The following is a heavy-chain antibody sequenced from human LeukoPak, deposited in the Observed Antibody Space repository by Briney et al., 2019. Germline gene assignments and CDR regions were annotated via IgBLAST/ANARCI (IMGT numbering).Heavy chain of an antibody. CDR2: INHSGST. D-gene: IGHD3-3*02. J-gene: IGHJ5*02. CDR3: ARGPGHYWFDP. Sequence: SETLSLTCAVYGGSFSGYYWSWIRQPPGKGLEWIGEINHSGSTNYNPSLKSRVTISVDTSKNQFSLKLSSVTAADTAVYYCARGPGHYWFDPWGQGTLVTVSS. CDR1: GGSFSGYY. V-gene: IGHV4-34*01.